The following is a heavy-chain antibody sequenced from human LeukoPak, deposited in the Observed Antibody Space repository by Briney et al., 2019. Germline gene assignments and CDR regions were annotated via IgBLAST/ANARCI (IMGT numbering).Heavy chain of an antibody. J-gene: IGHJ3*02. Sequence: GGSLRLSCEASGFTFSSYGMSWVRQAPGKGLEWVSAISGSGGSTYYADSVKGRFTISRDNSKNTLYLQMNSLRAEDTAVYYCAKAMIVVVVAARYDAFDIWGQGTMVTVSS. D-gene: IGHD2-15*01. CDR3: AKAMIVVVVAARYDAFDI. CDR1: GFTFSSYG. V-gene: IGHV3-23*01. CDR2: ISGSGGST.